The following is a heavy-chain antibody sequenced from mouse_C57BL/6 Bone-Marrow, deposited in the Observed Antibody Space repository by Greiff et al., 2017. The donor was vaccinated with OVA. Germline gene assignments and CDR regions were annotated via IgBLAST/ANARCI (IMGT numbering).Heavy chain of an antibody. CDR2: INPNNGGT. D-gene: IGHD2-5*01. Sequence: EVQLQQSGPELVKPGASVKISCKASGYTFTDYYMNWVKQSHGKSLEWIGDINPNNGGTSYNQKFKGKATLTVDKSSSTAYMELRSLTSEDSAVYYCARLSNYENYWGQGTTLTVSS. J-gene: IGHJ2*01. CDR1: GYTFTDYY. V-gene: IGHV1-26*01. CDR3: ARLSNYENY.